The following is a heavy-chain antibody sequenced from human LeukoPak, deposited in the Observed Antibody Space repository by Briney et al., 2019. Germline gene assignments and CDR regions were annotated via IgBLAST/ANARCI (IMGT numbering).Heavy chain of an antibody. V-gene: IGHV4-59*11. D-gene: IGHD1-7*01. CDR3: ARGYNWNYGPDYFDY. Sequence: SETLSLTCTVSGGSISSHYWSWVRQPPGKGLEWIGYIYYSGSTKYNPSLKSRVTISVDTSKNHFSLKLSSVTAADTAVYYCARGYNWNYGPDYFDYWGQGTLVTVSS. CDR2: IYYSGST. J-gene: IGHJ4*02. CDR1: GGSISSHY.